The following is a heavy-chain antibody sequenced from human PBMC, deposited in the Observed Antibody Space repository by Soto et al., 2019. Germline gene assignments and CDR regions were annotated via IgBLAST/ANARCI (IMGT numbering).Heavy chain of an antibody. J-gene: IGHJ5*02. CDR2: ISYSGST. Sequence: SETLSLTCTFSGASITTYYWSWIRQPPGKGLEWIGYISYSGSTDYNPSLKSRVTISFGASKNQISLQVRSATAADAAVYYCARDLKEYCSDGKCNWFDPWGQGTLVTVS. CDR3: ARDLKEYCSDGKCNWFDP. D-gene: IGHD2-15*01. CDR1: GASITTYY. V-gene: IGHV4-59*01.